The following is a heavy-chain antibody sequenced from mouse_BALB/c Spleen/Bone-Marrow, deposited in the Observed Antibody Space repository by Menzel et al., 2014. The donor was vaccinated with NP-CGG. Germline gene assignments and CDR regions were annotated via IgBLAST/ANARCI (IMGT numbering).Heavy chain of an antibody. CDR3: ARWDYAMDY. V-gene: IGHV1-54*01. J-gene: IGHJ4*01. CDR2: INPGSSGT. CDR1: GYALTTYL. Sequence: EQGVESGAALVGPGPSVPVSCSASGYALTTYLIASAKQRPGQGFEWIGVINPGSSGTNYNEKFKGKATVDADKCSSTAYMQLSSLTSDDSAVYFCARWDYAMDYWGQGTSVTVSS.